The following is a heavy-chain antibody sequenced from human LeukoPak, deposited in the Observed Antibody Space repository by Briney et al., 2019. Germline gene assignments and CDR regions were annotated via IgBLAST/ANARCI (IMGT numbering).Heavy chain of an antibody. CDR3: ARARLWWELHRGAFDI. V-gene: IGHV4-59*01. J-gene: IGHJ3*02. CDR2: IYYSGST. CDR1: GGSISSYY. Sequence: SETLSLTCTVSGGSISSYYWSWIRQPPGKGLEWIGYIYYSGSTNYNPSLKSRVTISVDTSKNQFSLKLSSVTAADTAVYYCARARLWWELHRGAFDIWGQGTMVTVSS. D-gene: IGHD1-26*01.